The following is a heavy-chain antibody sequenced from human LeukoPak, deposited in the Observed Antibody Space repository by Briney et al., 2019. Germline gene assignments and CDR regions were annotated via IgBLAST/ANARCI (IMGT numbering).Heavy chain of an antibody. J-gene: IGHJ6*03. CDR1: GXXFTXYG. V-gene: IGHV1-18*01. CDR3: ARADVLRFPHYMDV. Sequence: SXXASGXXFTXYGXSWVRQXPXQXXEXXXWISAYNGNTNYAQKLQGRVTMTTDTSTSTAYMELRSLRSDDTAVYYCARADVLRFPHYMDVWGKGITVTVSS. CDR2: ISAYNGNT. D-gene: IGHD3-3*01.